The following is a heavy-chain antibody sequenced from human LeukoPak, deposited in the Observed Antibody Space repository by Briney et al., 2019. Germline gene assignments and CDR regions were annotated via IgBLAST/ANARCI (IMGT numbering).Heavy chain of an antibody. CDR1: GFTFSSYW. Sequence: PGGSLRLSCAASGFTFSSYWMHWVRQAPGKGLVWVSRINSDGSSTSYADSVKGRFTISRDTAKTTLYLQMNSLRAEDTAVYYCARGSIKQQLFYYYYYYMDVWGKGTTVTVSS. D-gene: IGHD6-13*01. V-gene: IGHV3-74*01. CDR3: ARGSIKQQLFYYYYYYMDV. CDR2: INSDGSST. J-gene: IGHJ6*03.